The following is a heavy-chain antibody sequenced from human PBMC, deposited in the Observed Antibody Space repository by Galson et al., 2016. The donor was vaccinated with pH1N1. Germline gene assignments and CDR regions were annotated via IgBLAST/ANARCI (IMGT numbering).Heavy chain of an antibody. V-gene: IGHV4-34*01. J-gene: IGHJ1*01. D-gene: IGHD6-19*01. CDR3: ARGNGGWYGD. CDR2: INHSGSS. CDR1: GGSFLGYY. Sequence: ETLSLTCAVSGGSFLGYYWTRIRQPPGKGLEWIGEINHSGSSNYNSSLESRVTMSIDTSKKHFSLRLTSVAAADTAIYYCARGNGGWYGDWGQGTLVTLSP.